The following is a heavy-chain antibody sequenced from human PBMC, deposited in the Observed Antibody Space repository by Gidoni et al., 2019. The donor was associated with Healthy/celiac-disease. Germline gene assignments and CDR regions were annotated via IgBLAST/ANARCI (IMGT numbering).Heavy chain of an antibody. J-gene: IGHJ3*02. V-gene: IGHV4-39*01. Sequence: QLQLQESGPGLVKPSETLSLPCTVSGGSISSSSYYWGWIRQPPGKGLEWIGSIYYSGSTYYNPSLKSRVTISVDTSKNQFSLKLSSVTAADTAVYYCARHIPLTTVTSLVFDIWGQGTMVTVSS. CDR3: ARHIPLTTVTSLVFDI. CDR1: GGSISSSSYY. CDR2: IYYSGST. D-gene: IGHD4-17*01.